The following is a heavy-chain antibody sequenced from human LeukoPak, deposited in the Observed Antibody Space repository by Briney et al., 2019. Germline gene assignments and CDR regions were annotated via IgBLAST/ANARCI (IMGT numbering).Heavy chain of an antibody. CDR3: ARARYYGSGSYYDLFASYYYYGMDV. CDR2: ISSSSSYT. J-gene: IGHJ6*02. CDR1: GFTYSDYY. V-gene: IGHV3-11*06. Sequence: GGSLRLSCAASGFTYSDYYMSWIRQAPGKGLEWVSYISSSSSYTNYADSVKGRFTISRDNAKNSLYLQMNGLRAEDTAVYYCARARYYGSGSYYDLFASYYYYGMDVWGQGTTVTVSS. D-gene: IGHD3-10*01.